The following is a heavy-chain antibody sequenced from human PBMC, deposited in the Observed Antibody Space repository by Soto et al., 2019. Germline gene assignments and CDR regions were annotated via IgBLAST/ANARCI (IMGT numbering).Heavy chain of an antibody. CDR2: IYYRGSA. J-gene: IGHJ4*02. CDR1: GGSISTYY. V-gene: IGHV4-59*08. D-gene: IGHD3-10*01. Sequence: QVQLQESGPGLVKPSETLSLTCTVSGGSISTYYWTWIRQPPGKGLEWIGYIYYRGSANYNPSLKSRLTISLDTSKNQFSLKLSSVTAADSAVYYCARLYDYGERLDYWGQGTLVTVSS. CDR3: ARLYDYGERLDY.